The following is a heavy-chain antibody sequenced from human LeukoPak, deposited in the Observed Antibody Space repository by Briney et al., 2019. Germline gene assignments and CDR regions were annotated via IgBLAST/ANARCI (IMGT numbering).Heavy chain of an antibody. D-gene: IGHD6-13*01. Sequence: GGSLRLSCAAPAFTFSTYWMNWVRQAPGKGLVWVARINSDGSSTTDADSVRGRFTISRDNAKNTLYLQMNSLRAEDTAVYYCARSIAAAGTRSYFDYWGQGTLVTVSS. CDR1: AFTFSTYW. CDR2: INSDGSST. J-gene: IGHJ4*02. V-gene: IGHV3-74*01. CDR3: ARSIAAAGTRSYFDY.